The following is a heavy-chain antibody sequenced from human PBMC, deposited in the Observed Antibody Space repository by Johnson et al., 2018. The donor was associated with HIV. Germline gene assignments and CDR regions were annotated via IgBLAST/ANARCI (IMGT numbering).Heavy chain of an antibody. CDR3: TTGQVNTIIGRITFQGPAFDF. D-gene: IGHD2/OR15-2a*01. J-gene: IGHJ3*01. CDR2: IYSGGST. CDR1: GFTFSSYG. V-gene: IGHV3-NL1*01. Sequence: VQLVESGGGVVQPGRSLRLSCAASGFTFSSYGMHWVRQAPGKGLEWVSVIYSGGSTYYADSVKGRFTISRDNSENTLFLRMNSLRAEDTALYFCTTGQVNTIIGRITFQGPAFDFWGQGTMVTVS.